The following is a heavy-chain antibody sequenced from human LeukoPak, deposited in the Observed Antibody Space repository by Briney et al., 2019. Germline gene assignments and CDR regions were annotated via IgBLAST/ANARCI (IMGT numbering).Heavy chain of an antibody. J-gene: IGHJ4*02. Sequence: GGPMRLSCVASGITFNRYWMHWVRKAPGKGLVLVASINFDGSVKTYADSVKGQFTISRDNAKNTLYVQMNSLTAEDTTVYYCATEGPHNFDYWGLGTLVTVSS. CDR2: INFDGSVK. CDR1: GITFNRYW. CDR3: ATEGPHNFDY. V-gene: IGHV3-74*01.